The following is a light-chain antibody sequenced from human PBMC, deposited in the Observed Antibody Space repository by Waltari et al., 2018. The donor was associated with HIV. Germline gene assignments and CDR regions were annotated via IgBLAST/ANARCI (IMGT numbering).Light chain of an antibody. Sequence: QAGLSQQPSVSKGLRQTATLTCTGNSNNVGYQGAAWLQQHQGHPPKLLSYRNNNRPSGISERLSASRSGNTASLTITGLQPEDEAEYYCSAWDSSLSAWVFGGGTKLTVL. V-gene: IGLV10-54*01. J-gene: IGLJ3*02. CDR1: SNNVGYQG. CDR2: RNN. CDR3: SAWDSSLSAWV.